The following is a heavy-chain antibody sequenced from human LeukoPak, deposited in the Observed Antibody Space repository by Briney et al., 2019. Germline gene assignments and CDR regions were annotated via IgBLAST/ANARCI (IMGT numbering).Heavy chain of an antibody. J-gene: IGHJ3*02. D-gene: IGHD3-22*01. V-gene: IGHV3-23*01. CDR3: AKDQTGDNSGYYGDKAFDI. CDR1: GFTFSLYA. Sequence: PGGSLRLSCAASGFTFSLYAMDWVRQAPGKGLEWVSEISGSGGSTDYADSVKGRFTISRVNSKNTVYLQMNSLRAEDTAVYYCAKDQTGDNSGYYGDKAFDIWGQGTMVTVSS. CDR2: ISGSGGST.